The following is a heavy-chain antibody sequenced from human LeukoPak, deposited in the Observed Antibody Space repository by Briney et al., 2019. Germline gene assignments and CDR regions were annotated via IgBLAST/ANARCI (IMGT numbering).Heavy chain of an antibody. CDR2: IIPIFGTA. Sequence: ASVKVSCKASGGTFSSYAISWVRQAPGQGLEWMGGIIPIFGTANYAQKFQGRVTITADESTSTAHMELSSLRSEDTAVYYCARGPKGIVVVPAAIKVPYYYYMDVWGKGTTVTVSS. J-gene: IGHJ6*03. CDR1: GGTFSSYA. D-gene: IGHD2-2*01. CDR3: ARGPKGIVVVPAAIKVPYYYYMDV. V-gene: IGHV1-69*01.